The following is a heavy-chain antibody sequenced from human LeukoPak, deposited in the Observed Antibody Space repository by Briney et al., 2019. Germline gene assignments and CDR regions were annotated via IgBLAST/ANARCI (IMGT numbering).Heavy chain of an antibody. CDR1: GFTFEDYT. CDR3: ARGFNYAFDY. D-gene: IGHD2-2*01. Sequence: GGSLRLSCAASGFTFEDYTMHGVGHAPGKGLKWFSYITSGGGTIYYADSVKGRFTISRDNAKNSLYLQMNSLRADDTATYYCARGFNYAFDYWGQGTLVTVSS. J-gene: IGHJ4*02. V-gene: IGHV3-48*03. CDR2: ITSGGGTI.